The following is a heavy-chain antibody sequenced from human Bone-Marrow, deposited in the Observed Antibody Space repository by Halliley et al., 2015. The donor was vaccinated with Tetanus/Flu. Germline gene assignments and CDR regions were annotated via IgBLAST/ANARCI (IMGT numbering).Heavy chain of an antibody. Sequence: VAFISFETNKKYYAESVKGRLTIYRDSSKNTLYMELDNLRADDTAVYYCAKDRGGELRYFDVWGRGTLVTVSS. V-gene: IGHV3-33*03. CDR2: ISFETNKK. CDR3: AKDRGGELRYFDV. J-gene: IGHJ2*01. D-gene: IGHD1-26*01.